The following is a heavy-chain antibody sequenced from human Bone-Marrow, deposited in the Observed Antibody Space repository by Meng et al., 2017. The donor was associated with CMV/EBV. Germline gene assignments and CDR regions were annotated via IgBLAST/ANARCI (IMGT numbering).Heavy chain of an antibody. CDR3: ARDGVGYGAYWYFDY. CDR1: GFTFSSYE. D-gene: IGHD5-12*01. V-gene: IGHV3-48*03. J-gene: IGHJ4*02. Sequence: GESLKISCAASGFTFSSYEMNWVRQAPGKGLEWISYISSSGSMKYYADSVKGRFIISRDNAKNSLFLQMNSLIAEDTAIYYCARDGVGYGAYWYFDYWGEGTRVTGSS. CDR2: ISSSGSMK.